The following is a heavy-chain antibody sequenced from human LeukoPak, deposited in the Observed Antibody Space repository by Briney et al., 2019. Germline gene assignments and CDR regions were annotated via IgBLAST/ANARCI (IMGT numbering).Heavy chain of an antibody. CDR1: DGSFSAYY. CDR2: INHSGNT. CDR3: ARRPSTREYTYGYFFAYYFDD. J-gene: IGHJ4*02. Sequence: PSETLSLTCAVFDGSFSAYYWSWIRQPPGKGLEWIGQINHSGNTNYNPSLESRVTISVDTSKNQFSLKLSSVTAADTAVYYCARRPSTREYTYGYFFAYYFDDWGQGNLVTVSS. D-gene: IGHD5-18*01. V-gene: IGHV4-34*01.